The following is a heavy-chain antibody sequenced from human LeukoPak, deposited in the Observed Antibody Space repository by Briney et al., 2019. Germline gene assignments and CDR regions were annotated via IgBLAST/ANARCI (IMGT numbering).Heavy chain of an antibody. V-gene: IGHV4-4*02. Sequence: SETLSLTCTVSGDSISSYHWWSCLHQPAGKLLEWIGEIYHSGSTNYNPSHKRRITISADNSNNQFSLPLTFMTAAATAEYYSGGSYGSGGYWACRGTIDIWGQGTMVTVSS. CDR3: GGSYGSGGYWACRGTIDI. J-gene: IGHJ3*02. D-gene: IGHD3-10*01. CDR1: GDSISSYHW. CDR2: IYHSGST.